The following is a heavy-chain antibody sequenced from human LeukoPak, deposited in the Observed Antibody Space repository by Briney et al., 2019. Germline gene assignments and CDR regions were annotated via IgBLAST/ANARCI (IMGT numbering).Heavy chain of an antibody. V-gene: IGHV1-46*01. CDR1: GYTFTSYY. J-gene: IGHJ6*02. Sequence: ASVKVSCTASGYTFTSYYMHWVRQAPGQGLEWMGIINPSGGSTSYAQKFQGRVTMTRDTSTSTVYMELSSLRSEDTAVYYCATNKIKYSSSSYYYYGMDVWGQGTTVTVSS. CDR2: INPSGGST. D-gene: IGHD6-6*01. CDR3: ATNKIKYSSSSYYYYGMDV.